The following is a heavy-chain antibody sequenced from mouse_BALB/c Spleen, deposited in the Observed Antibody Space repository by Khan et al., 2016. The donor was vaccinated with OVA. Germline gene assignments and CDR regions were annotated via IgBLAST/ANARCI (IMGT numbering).Heavy chain of an antibody. CDR1: GFTFIDYG. J-gene: IGHJ3*01. CDR3: ARGGFAY. Sequence: EVELVESGGGLVQPGGSRKLSCAASGFTFIDYGMAWVRQTPGKGPEWIAFISSXAYSIYYADTVTGRFTISRENAKNTLYLEMSSLRSDDTAMYYCARGGFAYWGQGTLVTVSA. V-gene: IGHV5-15*02. CDR2: ISSXAYSI.